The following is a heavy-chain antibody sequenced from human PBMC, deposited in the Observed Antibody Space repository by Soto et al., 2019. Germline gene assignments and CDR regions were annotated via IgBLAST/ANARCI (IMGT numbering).Heavy chain of an antibody. CDR1: GYTFTSYD. Sequence: QVQLVQSGAEVKKPGASVKVSCKASGYTFTSYDINWVRQATGQGLEWMGWMNPNSGNTGYAQKFQGRVTMTRNTSISTAYMELSSLRSDDTAVYYCASFSGLSDYYYYYGMDVWGQGTTFTVSS. D-gene: IGHD3-22*01. CDR2: MNPNSGNT. V-gene: IGHV1-8*01. CDR3: ASFSGLSDYYYYYGMDV. J-gene: IGHJ6*02.